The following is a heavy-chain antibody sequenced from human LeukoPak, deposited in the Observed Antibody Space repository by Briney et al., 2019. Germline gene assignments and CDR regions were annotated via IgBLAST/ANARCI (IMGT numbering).Heavy chain of an antibody. Sequence: ASVKVSCKASGYTFTSYGISWVRQAPGQGVEGMGWISAYNGNTNYAQKLQGRVTMNTDTPTSPAYMELSSLRSDDPAVYCCPRDGAQPGFGYRYGYDWFDPRGPGTLGTVSS. V-gene: IGHV1-18*01. CDR2: ISAYNGNT. CDR3: PRDGAQPGFGYRYGYDWFDP. J-gene: IGHJ5*02. CDR1: GYTFTSYG. D-gene: IGHD5-18*01.